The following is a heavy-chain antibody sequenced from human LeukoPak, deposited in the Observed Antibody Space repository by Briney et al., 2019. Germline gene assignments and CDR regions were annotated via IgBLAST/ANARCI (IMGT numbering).Heavy chain of an antibody. V-gene: IGHV3-30*03. CDR1: GFTFSSYG. CDR3: ARDGRCGGDCYAS. D-gene: IGHD2-21*02. Sequence: PGRSLRLSYAASGFTFSSYGMHWVRQAPGKGLEWVAVISYDGSNKYYADSVKGRFTISRDNSKNTLYLQMNSLRAEDTAVYYCARDGRCGGDCYASWGQGTLVTVSS. J-gene: IGHJ4*02. CDR2: ISYDGSNK.